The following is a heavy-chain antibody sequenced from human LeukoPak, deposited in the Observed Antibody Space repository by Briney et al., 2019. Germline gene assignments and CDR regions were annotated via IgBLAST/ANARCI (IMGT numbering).Heavy chain of an antibody. Sequence: SVKVSCKASGGTFSSYAISWVRQAPGQGLEWMGRIIPILGIANYAQKFQGRVTITADKSTSTAYMELSSLRSEDTAVYYCALYGSGSHSVYWGQGTLVTVSS. CDR2: IIPILGIA. J-gene: IGHJ4*02. V-gene: IGHV1-69*04. D-gene: IGHD3-10*01. CDR3: ALYGSGSHSVY. CDR1: GGTFSSYA.